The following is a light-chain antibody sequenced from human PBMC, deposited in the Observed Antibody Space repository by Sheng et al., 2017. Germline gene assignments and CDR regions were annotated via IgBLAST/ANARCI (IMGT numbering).Light chain of an antibody. CDR2: EAS. Sequence: AIQLTQSPSSLSASVGDRVTITCRASQGISNALAWYQQKLGEPPKLLIYEASSLESGVPSRFSGSESGTEFTLTISSLQPEDFATYYCQQFNSYPLTFGGGTNGGDQ. CDR3: QQFNSYPLT. CDR1: QGISNA. J-gene: IGKJ4*01. V-gene: IGKV1-13*02.